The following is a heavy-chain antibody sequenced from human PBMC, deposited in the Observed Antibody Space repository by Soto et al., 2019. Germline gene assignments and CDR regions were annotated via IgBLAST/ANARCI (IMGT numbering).Heavy chain of an antibody. CDR2: ISYSGNT. V-gene: IGHV4-31*03. CDR1: GGSISSGGCY. J-gene: IGHJ6*02. D-gene: IGHD1-20*01. Sequence: SETLSLTCTVSGGSISSGGCYWNWIRQHPGKALEWLGYISYSGNTYYNPSLKSRISISVDTSKNQFSLRLSSVTAADTAVYYCARAKITPGYYYSGMDVWGQGTKVTVSS. CDR3: ARAKITPGYYYSGMDV.